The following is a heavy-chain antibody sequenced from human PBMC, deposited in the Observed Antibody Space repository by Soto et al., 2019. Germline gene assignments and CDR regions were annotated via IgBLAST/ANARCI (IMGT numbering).Heavy chain of an antibody. CDR3: ARGIAVAIHAGIDY. CDR1: GFTFSTYG. Sequence: RLSCAASGFTFSTYGMHWVRQSPGKGLEWVGIIWYDGSNKYYADSVKGRFTISRDNSKNTLYLQIKSLRSEDTAVYYCARGIAVAIHAGIDYWGQGTLVTVSS. D-gene: IGHD6-19*01. CDR2: IWYDGSNK. V-gene: IGHV3-33*01. J-gene: IGHJ4*02.